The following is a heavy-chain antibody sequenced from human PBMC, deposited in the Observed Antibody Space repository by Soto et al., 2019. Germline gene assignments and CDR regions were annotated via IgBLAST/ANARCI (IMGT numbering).Heavy chain of an antibody. Sequence: QVQLQESGPGLVKPSQTLSLTCTVSGGSISSGGYYWSWIRQHPGKGLEWIGYIYYSGSTYYNPSRKSRVTISVDTSKNQFSLKLSSVTAADTAVYYCARSTNCSGGSCYSASSWFDPWGQGTLVTVSS. CDR1: GGSISSGGYY. V-gene: IGHV4-31*03. J-gene: IGHJ5*02. CDR3: ARSTNCSGGSCYSASSWFDP. CDR2: IYYSGST. D-gene: IGHD2-15*01.